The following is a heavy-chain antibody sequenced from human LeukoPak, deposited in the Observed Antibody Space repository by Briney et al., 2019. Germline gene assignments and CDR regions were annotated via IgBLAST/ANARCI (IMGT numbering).Heavy chain of an antibody. J-gene: IGHJ5*02. D-gene: IGHD2-21*01. CDR2: IYYSGST. CDR1: GGSISSYY. Sequence: SETLSLTCTVSGGSISSYYWSWIRQPPGKGLEWIGYIYYSGSTNYNPSLKSRVTISVDTSKNQFSLELSSVTAADTAVYYCARDREGYCGGDCWYNWFGPWGQGTLVTVSS. CDR3: ARDREGYCGGDCWYNWFGP. V-gene: IGHV4-59*01.